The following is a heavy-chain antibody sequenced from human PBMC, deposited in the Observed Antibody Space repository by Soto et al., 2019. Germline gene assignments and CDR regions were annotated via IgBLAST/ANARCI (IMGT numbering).Heavy chain of an antibody. V-gene: IGHV5-10-1*01. D-gene: IGHD3-3*01. CDR1: GYSFTSYW. CDR2: IDPSDSYT. Sequence: PGESLKISCKGSGYSFTSYWISWVRQMPGKGLEWMGRIDPSDSYTNYSPSFQGHVTISADKSISTAYLQWSSLKASDTAMYYCARQVTIFGVVDDYYYYGMDVWGQGTTVTVSS. CDR3: ARQVTIFGVVDDYYYYGMDV. J-gene: IGHJ6*02.